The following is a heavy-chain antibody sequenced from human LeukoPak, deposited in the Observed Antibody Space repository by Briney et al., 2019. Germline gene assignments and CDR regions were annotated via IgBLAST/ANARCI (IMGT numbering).Heavy chain of an antibody. CDR3: AREFGDTAMVTPFDY. CDR2: INPNSGGT. Sequence: GASVKVSCKASGYTFTGDYMHWVRQAPGQGLEWMGWINPNSGGTNYAQKFQGRVTMTRDTSISTAYMELSRLRSDDTAVYYCAREFGDTAMVTPFDYWGQGTLVTVSS. V-gene: IGHV1-2*02. CDR1: GYTFTGDY. D-gene: IGHD5-18*01. J-gene: IGHJ4*02.